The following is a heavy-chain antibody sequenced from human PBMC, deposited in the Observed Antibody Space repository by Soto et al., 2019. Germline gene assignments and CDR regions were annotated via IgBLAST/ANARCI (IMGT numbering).Heavy chain of an antibody. CDR1: GFTFSSYA. D-gene: IGHD2-21*01. CDR2: IGDSSGSI. Sequence: EVQLLESGGRLVQPRGSLRLSCAASGFTFSSYAMNWVRQAPGKGLEWVSSIGDSSGSIYYADSVKGRFTISRDNSKNTHYMQMNSLRDEDTAVDDCAKGGDCRGGDCERDRYNWFDPWGQGTLGT. CDR3: AKGGDCRGGDCERDRYNWFDP. J-gene: IGHJ5*02. V-gene: IGHV3-23*01.